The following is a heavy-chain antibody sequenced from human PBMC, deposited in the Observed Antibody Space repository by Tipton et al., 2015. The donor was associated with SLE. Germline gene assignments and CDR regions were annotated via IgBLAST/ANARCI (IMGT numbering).Heavy chain of an antibody. CDR3: ARTWDYDFWSGYYMRYYYYGMDV. CDR2: IYYSGSS. Sequence: GLVKPSETLSLTCTVSGGSISNYYWSWIRQPPGKGLEWIGYIYYSGSSNYNPSLKSRVTISVDTSKNHFSLNLRSVTAADTAVYYCARTWDYDFWSGYYMRYYYYGMDVWGQGTTVTVSS. D-gene: IGHD3-3*01. CDR1: GGSISNYY. V-gene: IGHV4-59*08. J-gene: IGHJ6*02.